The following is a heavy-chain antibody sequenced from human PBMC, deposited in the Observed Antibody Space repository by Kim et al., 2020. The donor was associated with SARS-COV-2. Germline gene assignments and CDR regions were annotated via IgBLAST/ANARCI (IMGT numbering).Heavy chain of an antibody. Sequence: ASVKVSCKASGYTFTGYYMHWVRQAPGQGLEWMGWINPNSGGTNYAQKFQGRVTMTRDTSISTAYMELSRLRSDDTAVYYCSWATVSDYYYGMDVWGQGTTVTVSS. CDR2: INPNSGGT. V-gene: IGHV1-2*02. CDR1: GYTFTGYY. J-gene: IGHJ6*02. D-gene: IGHD4-17*01. CDR3: SWATVSDYYYGMDV.